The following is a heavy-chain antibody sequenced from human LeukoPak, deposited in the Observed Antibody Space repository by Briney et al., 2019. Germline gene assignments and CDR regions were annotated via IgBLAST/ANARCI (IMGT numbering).Heavy chain of an antibody. J-gene: IGHJ5*02. D-gene: IGHD3-10*01. CDR2: FDPEDGET. CDR3: AIALTMVRENWFDP. CDR1: GYTLTELS. V-gene: IGHV1-24*01. Sequence: ASVKVSCKVSGYTLTELSMHWVRQAPGKGLEWMGGFDPEDGETIYAQKFQGRVTMTEDTSTDTAYMELSSLRSEDTAVHYCAIALTMVRENWFDPWGQGTLVTVSS.